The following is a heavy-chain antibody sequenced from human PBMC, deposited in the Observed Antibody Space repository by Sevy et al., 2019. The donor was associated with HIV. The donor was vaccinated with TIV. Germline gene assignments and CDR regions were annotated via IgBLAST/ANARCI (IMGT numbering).Heavy chain of an antibody. CDR2: INPNRGGT. CDR3: ARGMSAYLLANGMDV. J-gene: IGHJ6*02. V-gene: IGHV1-2*07. CDR1: GYTFSDYY. Sequence: ASVQVSCKAYGYTFSDYYMHWVRQAPGQGLEWMGWINPNRGGTNYAHKLQGRVTMTRDTSISTAYMELSSLRSDDTAIYYCARGMSAYLLANGMDVWGQGTTVTVSS. D-gene: IGHD3-3*01.